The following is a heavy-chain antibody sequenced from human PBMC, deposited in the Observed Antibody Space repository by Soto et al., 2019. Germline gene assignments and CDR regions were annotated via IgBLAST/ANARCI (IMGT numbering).Heavy chain of an antibody. V-gene: IGHV4-31*03. J-gene: IGHJ6*02. CDR2: IYYSGST. D-gene: IGHD3-10*01. Sequence: SETLSLTCTVPGGSISSGGYYWSWIRQHPGKGLEWIGYIYYSGSTYYNPSLKSRVTISVDTSKNQFSLKLSSVTAADTAVYYCTTDPRFGESIRDYGMDVWGQGTTVT. CDR3: TTDPRFGESIRDYGMDV. CDR1: GGSISSGGYY.